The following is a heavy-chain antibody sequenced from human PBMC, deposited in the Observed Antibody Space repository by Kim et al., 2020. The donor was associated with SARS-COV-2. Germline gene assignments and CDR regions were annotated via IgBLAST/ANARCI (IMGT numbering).Heavy chain of an antibody. D-gene: IGHD5-12*01. J-gene: IGHJ6*02. V-gene: IGHV4-61*01. CDR2: IYYSGST. Sequence: SETLSLTCTVSGGSVSSGSYYWSWIRQPPGKGLEWIGYIYYSGSTNYNPSLKSRVTISVDTSKNQFSLKLSSVTAADTAVYYCARLYSGYEAYYYYYGMDVWGQGTTVTVSS. CDR3: ARLYSGYEAYYYYYGMDV. CDR1: GGSVSSGSYY.